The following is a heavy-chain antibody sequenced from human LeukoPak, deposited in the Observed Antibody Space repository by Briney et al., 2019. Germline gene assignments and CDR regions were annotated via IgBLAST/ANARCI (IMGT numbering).Heavy chain of an antibody. CDR3: AKLCGGDCYFDY. CDR2: ISYDGSNK. CDR1: GFTFSSYG. D-gene: IGHD2-21*02. Sequence: GGSLRLSCAASGFTFSSYGMHWVRQAPGKGLEWVAVISYDGSNKYCADSVKGRFTISRDNSKNTLYLQMNSLRAEDTAVYYCAKLCGGDCYFDYWGQGTLVTVSS. J-gene: IGHJ4*02. V-gene: IGHV3-30*18.